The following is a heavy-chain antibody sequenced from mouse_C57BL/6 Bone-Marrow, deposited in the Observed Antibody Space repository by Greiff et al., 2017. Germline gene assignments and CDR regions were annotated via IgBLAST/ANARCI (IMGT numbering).Heavy chain of an antibody. V-gene: IGHV1-59*01. Sequence: QVQLQQPGAELVRPGTSVKLSCKASGYTFTSYWMHWVKQRPGQGLEWIGVIDPSDSYTNYNQKFKGKATLTVDTSSSTAYMQLSSLTSEDSAVYYCAKGSVTTVVRYFDVGGTGTTVTVSS. D-gene: IGHD1-1*01. CDR1: GYTFTSYW. J-gene: IGHJ1*03. CDR2: IDPSDSYT. CDR3: AKGSVTTVVRYFDV.